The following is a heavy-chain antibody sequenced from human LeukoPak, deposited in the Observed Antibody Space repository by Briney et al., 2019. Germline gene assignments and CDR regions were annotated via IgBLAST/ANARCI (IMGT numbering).Heavy chain of an antibody. D-gene: IGHD5-24*01. CDR1: EYSFTSYW. CDR2: IYPGDSDT. CDR3: ARIDGYNRFTYGLDV. V-gene: IGHV5-51*01. J-gene: IGHJ3*01. Sequence: GESLKISCKGSEYSFTSYWIGWVRQMPGKGLEWMGIIYPGDSDTSYSPSFQGQVTTSADKSISTAYLQWSSLKASDTAMYYCARIDGYNRFTYGLDVWGQGTMVTVSP.